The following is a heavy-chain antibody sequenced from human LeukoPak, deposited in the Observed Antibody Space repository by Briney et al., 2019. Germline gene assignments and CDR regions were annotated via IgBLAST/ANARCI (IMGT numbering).Heavy chain of an antibody. CDR2: IIPIFGTA. D-gene: IGHD4-17*01. CDR3: AREHDYDVDY. J-gene: IGHJ4*02. CDR1: GYTFTTYG. Sequence: SVKVSCKASGYTFTTYGISWVRQAPGQGLEWMGGIIPIFGTANYAQKFQGRVTITADKSTSTAYMKLSSLRSEDTAVYYCAREHDYDVDYWGQGTLVTVSS. V-gene: IGHV1-69*06.